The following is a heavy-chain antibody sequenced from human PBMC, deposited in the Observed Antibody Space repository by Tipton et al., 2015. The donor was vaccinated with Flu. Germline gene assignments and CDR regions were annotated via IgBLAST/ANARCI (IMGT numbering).Heavy chain of an antibody. V-gene: IGHV4-59*01. CDR3: ARLYAARDSHYYYMDV. CDR2: IYYSGST. J-gene: IGHJ6*03. D-gene: IGHD3-16*01. CDR1: GGSISSYY. Sequence: TLSLTCTVSGGSISSYYWSWIRQPPGKGLEWIGYIYYSGSTNYNPSLKSRITISVDTSKNQFSLKLSSVTAADTAVYYCARLYAARDSHYYYMDVWGKGTTVTVSS.